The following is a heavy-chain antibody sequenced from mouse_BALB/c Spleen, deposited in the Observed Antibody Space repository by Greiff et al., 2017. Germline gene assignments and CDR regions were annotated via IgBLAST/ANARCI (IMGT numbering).Heavy chain of an antibody. V-gene: IGHV2-9*02. CDR2: IWAGGST. J-gene: IGHJ1*01. CDR1: GFSLTSYG. Sequence: VKLVESGPGLVAPSQSLSITCTVSGFSLTSYGVHWVRQPPGKGLEWLGVIWAGGSTNYNSALMSRLSISKDNSKSQVFLKMNSLQTDDTAMYYCARVPNWDYWYFDVWGAGTTVTVSS. CDR3: ARVPNWDYWYFDV. D-gene: IGHD4-1*02.